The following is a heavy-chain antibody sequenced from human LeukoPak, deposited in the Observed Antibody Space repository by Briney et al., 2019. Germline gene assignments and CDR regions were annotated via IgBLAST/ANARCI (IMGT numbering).Heavy chain of an antibody. CDR2: IQYDGSNE. J-gene: IGHJ4*02. V-gene: IGHV3-30*02. D-gene: IGHD3-10*01. CDR1: GFTFSSYG. Sequence: AGGSLRLSCAASGFTFSSYGMHWVRQAPGKGLEWVAYIQYDGSNEQYADSVKGRFSISRDNSKNTLYLQMNSLRAEDTAVYYCAKDRGIISDYWGQGTLVTVSS. CDR3: AKDRGIISDY.